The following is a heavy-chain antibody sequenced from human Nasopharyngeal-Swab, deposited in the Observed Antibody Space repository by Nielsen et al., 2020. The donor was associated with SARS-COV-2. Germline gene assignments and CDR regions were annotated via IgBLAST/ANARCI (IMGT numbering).Heavy chain of an antibody. CDR2: IHYTGKT. Sequence: LRLSCTVSGGSITSVGHFWSWIRQRPGKGLEWIGYIHYTGKTYYNPSLESRLTLSLDTSQNQFSLRLSSVTAADTAVYYCAREVIEPAVSDAFDFWGQGTMVTVSS. D-gene: IGHD3-16*02. V-gene: IGHV4-31*03. J-gene: IGHJ3*01. CDR1: GGSITSVGHF. CDR3: AREVIEPAVSDAFDF.